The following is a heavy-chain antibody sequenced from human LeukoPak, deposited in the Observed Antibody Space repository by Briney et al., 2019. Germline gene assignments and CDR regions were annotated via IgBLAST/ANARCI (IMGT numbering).Heavy chain of an antibody. CDR2: INPSGGST. J-gene: IGHJ6*03. V-gene: IGHV1-46*01. CDR1: GYTFTSYY. D-gene: IGHD2-2*02. CDR3: ARDRIVVVPAAIHDYYYYYMDV. Sequence: VASVKVSCKASGYTFTSYYIHWVRQAPGQGLEWMGIINPSGGSTSYAQKFQGRVTMTRDMSTSTVYMELSSLRSEDTAVYYCARDRIVVVPAAIHDYYYYYMDVWGKGTTVTVSS.